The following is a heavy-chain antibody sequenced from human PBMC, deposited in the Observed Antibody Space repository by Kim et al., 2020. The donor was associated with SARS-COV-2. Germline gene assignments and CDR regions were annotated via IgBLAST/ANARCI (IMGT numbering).Heavy chain of an antibody. V-gene: IGHV3-48*03. Sequence: GGSLRLSCAASGFTFSSYEMNWVRQAPGMGLEWVSYISSSGSTIYYADSVKGRFTISRDNAKNSLYLQMNSLRADDTAVYYCARRYCSSTSCLFDYWGQGTLVTVSS. CDR2: ISSSGSTI. CDR3: ARRYCSSTSCLFDY. CDR1: GFTFSSYE. J-gene: IGHJ4*02. D-gene: IGHD2-2*01.